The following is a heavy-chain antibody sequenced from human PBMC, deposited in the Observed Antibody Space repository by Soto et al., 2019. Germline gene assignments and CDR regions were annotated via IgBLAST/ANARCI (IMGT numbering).Heavy chain of an antibody. CDR2: INSDGSST. V-gene: IGHV3-74*01. D-gene: IGHD1-7*01. CDR3: ASNWNYDVWFDP. CDR1: GFTFSSYW. Sequence: GGSLRLSCAASGFTFSSYWMHWVRQAPGKGLVWVSRINSDGSSTSYADSVKGRFTISRDNAKNTLYLQMNSLRAEDTAVYYCASNWNYDVWFDPWAREPWSPSPQ. J-gene: IGHJ5*02.